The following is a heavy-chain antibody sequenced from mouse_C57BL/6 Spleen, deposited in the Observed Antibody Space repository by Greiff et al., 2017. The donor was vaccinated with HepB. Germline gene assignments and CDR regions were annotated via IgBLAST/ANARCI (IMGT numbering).Heavy chain of an antibody. V-gene: IGHV1-81*01. J-gene: IGHJ2*01. CDR1: GYTFTSSG. D-gene: IGHD1-1*01. CDR2: IYPRSGNT. Sequence: VQLQQSGAELARPGASVKLSCKASGYTFTSSGISWVKQRTGQGLEWIGEIYPRSGNTYYNEKFKGKATMTADKSSSTAYMGIGSLTSEDSAVYFCARSGGATVVEDYFDYWGQGTTLTVSS. CDR3: ARSGGATVVEDYFDY.